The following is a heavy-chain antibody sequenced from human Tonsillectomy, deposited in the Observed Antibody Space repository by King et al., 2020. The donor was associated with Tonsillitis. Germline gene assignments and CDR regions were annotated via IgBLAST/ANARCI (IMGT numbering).Heavy chain of an antibody. Sequence: VQLVESGGGVVQPGGSLRLSCAASGFTFINYGMHWVRQAPGKGLEWVAFIRYDGSNKYYADSVKGRFTISRDNSKNTLYLQMNSLRAEDTAVYYCAKDREGEVVPYYGMDVWGQGTTVTVSS. CDR3: AKDREGEVVPYYGMDV. V-gene: IGHV3-30*02. CDR1: GFTFINYG. D-gene: IGHD3-16*01. J-gene: IGHJ6*02. CDR2: IRYDGSNK.